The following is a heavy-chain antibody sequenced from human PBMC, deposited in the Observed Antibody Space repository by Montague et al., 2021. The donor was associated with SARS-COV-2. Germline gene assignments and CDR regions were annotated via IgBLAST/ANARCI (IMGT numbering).Heavy chain of an antibody. CDR3: ARIPVGSKYYFDF. V-gene: IGHV6-1*01. CDR1: GDSDCVVEAR. Sequence: CAISGDSDCVVEARRRWVKQTPERRPEQQGMTYYRSKKKNDYAESVKSRITIDPDTSKHQFSLHLNSVTPEDTAVYYCARIPVGSKYYFDFWGKGTLVTVSS. CDR2: TYYRSKKKN. D-gene: IGHD2-2*01. J-gene: IGHJ4*02.